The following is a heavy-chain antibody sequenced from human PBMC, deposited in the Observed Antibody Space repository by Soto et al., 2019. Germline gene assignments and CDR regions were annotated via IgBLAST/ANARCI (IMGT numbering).Heavy chain of an antibody. CDR2: INHSGST. V-gene: IGHV4-34*01. CDR1: GGSFSAYN. Sequence: PSETLSLTCAVYGGSFSAYNWIWIRQPPGKGLEWIGEINHSGSTNYNPSLKSRVIISVDTSKNQFSLKLSSVTAADTAVYYCATLVGAQNWFDPWGQGTLVTVS. D-gene: IGHD1-26*01. CDR3: ATLVGAQNWFDP. J-gene: IGHJ5*02.